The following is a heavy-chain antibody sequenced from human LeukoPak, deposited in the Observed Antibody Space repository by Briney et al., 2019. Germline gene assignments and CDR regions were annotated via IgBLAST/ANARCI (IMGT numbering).Heavy chain of an antibody. J-gene: IGHJ5*02. CDR2: ISYDGSNK. V-gene: IGHV3-30*04. CDR1: GFTFSSYA. Sequence: GGSLRLSCAASGFTFSSYAMHWVRQPPGKGLEWVAVISYDGSNKYYADSVKGRFTISRDNSKNTLYLQMNSLRAEDTAVYYCAQDGVFDPWGQGTLVTVSS. D-gene: IGHD3-16*01. CDR3: AQDGVFDP.